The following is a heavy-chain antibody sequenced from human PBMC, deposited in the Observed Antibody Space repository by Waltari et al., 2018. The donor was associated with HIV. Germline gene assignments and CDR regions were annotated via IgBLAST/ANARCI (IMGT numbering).Heavy chain of an antibody. D-gene: IGHD5-18*01. CDR2: VYYTGTT. Sequence: QFQLQESGPGLVKPSETLSLTCSVSGGPIRSSDYYWAWIRQPPGKGLEWIGTVYYTGTTYNTPSLESRVTISADTSRNQVSLRLHSVTAEDTAVYYCARAPEVRGITYGYYCDYWGQGALVTVSS. J-gene: IGHJ4*02. V-gene: IGHV4-39*01. CDR1: GGPIRSSDYY. CDR3: ARAPEVRGITYGYYCDY.